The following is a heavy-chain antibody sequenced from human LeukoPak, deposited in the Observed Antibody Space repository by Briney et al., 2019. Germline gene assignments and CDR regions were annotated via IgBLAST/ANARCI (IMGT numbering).Heavy chain of an antibody. CDR1: GGSISSISSNNYH. V-gene: IGHV4-39*02. J-gene: IGHJ6*02. Sequence: SETLSLTCIVSGGSISSISSNNYHWGWIRQPPGKGLEWIGSIYYSGSTYYNPSLKSRVTISVDTSKDQFSLKLSSVTAADTALYYCAREMGVVTAHGIDVWGQGTTVTVSS. CDR3: AREMGVVTAHGIDV. CDR2: IYYSGST. D-gene: IGHD4-23*01.